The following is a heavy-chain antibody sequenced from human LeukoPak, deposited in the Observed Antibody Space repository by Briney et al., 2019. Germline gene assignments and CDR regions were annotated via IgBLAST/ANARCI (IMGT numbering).Heavy chain of an antibody. CDR3: ARDRDFWSGTSPFDI. D-gene: IGHD3-3*01. CDR1: GSTFTGYY. CDR2: INPNSGGT. J-gene: IGHJ3*02. Sequence: ASVKVSCKASGSTFTGYYMNWLRQAPGQGLEWMGWINPNSGGTNYAQKFQGRVTMTTDASISTAYMELSRLRSDDTAVYYCARDRDFWSGTSPFDIWGQGTMVTVSS. V-gene: IGHV1-2*02.